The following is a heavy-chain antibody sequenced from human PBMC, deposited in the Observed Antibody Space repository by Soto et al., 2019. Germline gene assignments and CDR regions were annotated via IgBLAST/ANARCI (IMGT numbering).Heavy chain of an antibody. Sequence: ASVKVSCKASGYSFTDYHIHWVRQAPGQGLEWLGRINPKSGGTSTAQKFQGWVTMTTATSISTASMELTRLTSDDTAIYYCARGDSTDCSNGVCSFFYNHDMDVWGQGATVTVSS. CDR3: ARGDSTDCSNGVCSFFYNHDMDV. J-gene: IGHJ6*02. CDR1: GYSFTDYH. D-gene: IGHD2-8*01. V-gene: IGHV1-2*04. CDR2: INPKSGGT.